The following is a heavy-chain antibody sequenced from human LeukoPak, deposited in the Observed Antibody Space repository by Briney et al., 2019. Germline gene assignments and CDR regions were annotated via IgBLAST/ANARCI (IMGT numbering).Heavy chain of an antibody. Sequence: GGSLRLSCAVSGLTFDDYAMHWVRQAPGKGLEWVSGINWNSDDIGYADSVKGRFTISRDNAKNTVYLQMNSLRAEDTAVYYCANGAFRLYYIDVWGKGTTVTVSS. CDR1: GLTFDDYA. CDR2: INWNSDDI. D-gene: IGHD3-16*01. CDR3: ANGAFRLYYIDV. V-gene: IGHV3-9*01. J-gene: IGHJ6*03.